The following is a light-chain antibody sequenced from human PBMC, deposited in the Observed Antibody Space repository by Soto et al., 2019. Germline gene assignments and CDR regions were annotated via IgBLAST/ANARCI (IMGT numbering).Light chain of an antibody. CDR2: DAS. J-gene: IGKJ4*01. V-gene: IGKV3-11*01. CDR3: KQRRNWPLT. Sequence: EIVLTQSPATLSLSPGERATLSCRASESVDSYLAWYQQKPGQAPRLLIYDASTRATGIPARFSGSGSGTDFTLTISTLEPEDFAVYYCKQRRNWPLTFGGGTEVEVK. CDR1: ESVDSY.